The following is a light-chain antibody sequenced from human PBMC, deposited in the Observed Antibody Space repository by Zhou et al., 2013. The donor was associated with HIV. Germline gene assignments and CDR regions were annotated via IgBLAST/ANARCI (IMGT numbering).Light chain of an antibody. CDR1: QNITNH. Sequence: DIQMTQSPSSLSASIGDRVTITCRTSQNITNHLNWYQQKPGKAPNLLVFGASILQSGVPSRFSGSGSGTDFTLTISSLQPEDFATYYCQQSYSTLLTFGGGTKVEIK. V-gene: IGKV1-39*01. CDR2: GAS. J-gene: IGKJ4*01. CDR3: QQSYSTLLT.